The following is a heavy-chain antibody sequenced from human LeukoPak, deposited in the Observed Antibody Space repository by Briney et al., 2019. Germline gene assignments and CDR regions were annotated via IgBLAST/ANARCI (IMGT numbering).Heavy chain of an antibody. CDR2: INPNSGGT. Sequence: ASVKVSCKASGYTFTGYYMHWVRQAPGQGLEWMVWINPNSGGTNYAQKFQGRVTMTRDTSISTAYMELSRLRSDATAVYYCARDSGPYYDSSGYYYTGYFDYWGQGTLVTVSS. D-gene: IGHD3-22*01. V-gene: IGHV1-2*02. J-gene: IGHJ4*02. CDR1: GYTFTGYY. CDR3: ARDSGPYYDSSGYYYTGYFDY.